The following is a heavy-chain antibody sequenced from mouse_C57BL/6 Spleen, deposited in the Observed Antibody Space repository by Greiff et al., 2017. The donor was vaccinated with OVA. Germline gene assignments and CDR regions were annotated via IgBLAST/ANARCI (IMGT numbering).Heavy chain of an antibody. Sequence: EVKLVESGGGLVQPKGSLKLSCAASGFSFNTYAMNWVRQAPGKGLEWVARIRSKSNNYATYYADSVKDRFTISRDDSESMLYLQMNNLKTEDTAMYYCVRHDRDGFAYWGQGTLVTVSA. D-gene: IGHD3-3*01. CDR3: VRHDRDGFAY. CDR1: GFSFNTYA. CDR2: IRSKSNNYAT. J-gene: IGHJ3*01. V-gene: IGHV10-1*01.